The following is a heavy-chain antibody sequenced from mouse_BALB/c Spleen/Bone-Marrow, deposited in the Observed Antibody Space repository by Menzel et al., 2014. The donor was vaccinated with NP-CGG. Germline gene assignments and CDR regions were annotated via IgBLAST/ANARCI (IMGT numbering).Heavy chain of an antibody. CDR3: ARNRYDWFAY. CDR2: INTNGGTT. J-gene: IGHJ3*01. Sequence: EVQGVESGGVLVQPGGSLKLSCAASGFTFSSYDMSRVRRTPDKRLELVATINTNGGTTYYPDSVKGRFTISRDNAKSTLYLQMSSLKSADTAIYYCARNRYDWFAYWGQGTLVTVSA. CDR1: GFTFSSYD. V-gene: IGHV5-6-3*01. D-gene: IGHD2-14*01.